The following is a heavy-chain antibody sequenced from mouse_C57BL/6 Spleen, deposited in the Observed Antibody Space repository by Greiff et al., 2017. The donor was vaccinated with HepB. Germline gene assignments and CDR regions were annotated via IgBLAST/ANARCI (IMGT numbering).Heavy chain of an antibody. V-gene: IGHV1-50*01. CDR3: ADGRFAY. CDR2: IDPSDSYT. CDR1: GYTFTSYW. Sequence: QVQLKQPGAELVKPGASVKLSCKASGYTFTSYWMQWVKQRPGQGLEWIGEIDPSDSYTNYNQKFKGKATLTVDTSSSTAYMQLSSLTSEDSAVYYCADGRFAYWGQGTLVTVSA. J-gene: IGHJ3*01.